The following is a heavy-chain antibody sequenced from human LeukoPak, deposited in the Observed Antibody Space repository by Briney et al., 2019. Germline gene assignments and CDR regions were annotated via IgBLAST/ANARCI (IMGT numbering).Heavy chain of an antibody. CDR3: ATSGGSYWS. Sequence: GGSLRLSCAASGFTFSSYAMSWVRQAPGRGLEWVSGISGRDSTTYYADSVKGRFTISRENSKNTLYLQMNSLRAEDTAVYYCATSGGSYWSWGQGTLVTVSS. D-gene: IGHD1-26*01. CDR1: GFTFSSYA. CDR2: ISGRDSTT. J-gene: IGHJ5*02. V-gene: IGHV3-23*01.